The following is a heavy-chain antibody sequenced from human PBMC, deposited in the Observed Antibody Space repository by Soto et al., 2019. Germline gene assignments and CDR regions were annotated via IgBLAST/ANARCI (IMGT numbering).Heavy chain of an antibody. CDR3: ARSANYYGSYYFDS. V-gene: IGHV4-31*03. CDR2: IYFSGST. J-gene: IGHJ4*02. Sequence: QVQLQESGPGLVKPSQTLSLTCTVSGGSISSGVYSWSWIRQHPGKGLEWIGYIYFSGSTHSSPSLRSRLTISVDTSKNQFSLKLSCVTAADTAVYYCARSANYYGSYYFDSWGQGTLVTVSS. CDR1: GGSISSGVYS. D-gene: IGHD3-10*01.